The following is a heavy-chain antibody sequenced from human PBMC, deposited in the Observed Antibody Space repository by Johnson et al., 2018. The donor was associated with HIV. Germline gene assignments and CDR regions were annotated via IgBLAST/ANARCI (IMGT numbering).Heavy chain of an antibody. CDR2: IKDDGSEK. CDR1: AFNFDTSW. CDR3: ARGRYSSFWYVGGLDAFDI. Sequence: VQLVESGGDLVQPGGSLRLSCAASAFNFDTSWMAWVRQAPGKGLEWVAHIKDDGSEKYYVDSVKGRFTVSRDNAKNSLYLQMKSLRAEDTAVYYCARGRYSSFWYVGGLDAFDILGQGTMVTVS. V-gene: IGHV3-7*02. J-gene: IGHJ3*02. D-gene: IGHD6-13*01.